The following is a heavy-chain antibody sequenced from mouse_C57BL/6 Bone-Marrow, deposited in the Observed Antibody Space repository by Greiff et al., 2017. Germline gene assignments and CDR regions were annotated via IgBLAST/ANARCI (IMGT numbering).Heavy chain of an antibody. CDR2: IDPSDSYT. D-gene: IGHD1-1*01. J-gene: IGHJ4*01. CDR3: ARTDYGSSYAMDY. Sequence: QVQLQQPGAELVRPGTSVKLSCKASGYTFTSYWMHWVKQRPGQGLEWIGVIDPSDSYTNYNQKFKGKATLTVNTFSSTAYMQLSSLTSEDSAVYYWARTDYGSSYAMDYWGQGTSVTVSS. V-gene: IGHV1-59*01. CDR1: GYTFTSYW.